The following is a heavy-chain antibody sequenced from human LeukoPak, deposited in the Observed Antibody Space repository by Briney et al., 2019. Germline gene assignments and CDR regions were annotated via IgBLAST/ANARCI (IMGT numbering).Heavy chain of an antibody. CDR1: GFSFNDYA. D-gene: IGHD5-18*01. CDR2: IGWDGGGI. V-gene: IGHV3-9*01. J-gene: IGHJ4*02. CDR3: AKDSYSKGDY. Sequence: GGSLRLSCAASGFSFNDYAIHWVRQAPGKGLEWVSGIGWDGGGIVYADSVKGRFTISRDNAKNSLYLQMNSLRAEDTGVYYCAKDSYSKGDYWGQGVLVTVSS.